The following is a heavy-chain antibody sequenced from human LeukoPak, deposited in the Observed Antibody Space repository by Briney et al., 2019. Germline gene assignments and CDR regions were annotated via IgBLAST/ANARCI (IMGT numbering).Heavy chain of an antibody. D-gene: IGHD1-7*01. CDR1: GYTFTSYG. Sequence: GASVKVSCKASGYTFTSYGISWVRQAPGQGLEWMGWISAYNGNTNYAQKLQGRVTMTTDTSTSTAYMELRSLRSDDTAVYYCARGPDNWNYGTYVVYYFDYWGRGTLVTVSS. J-gene: IGHJ4*02. CDR3: ARGPDNWNYGTYVVYYFDY. V-gene: IGHV1-18*01. CDR2: ISAYNGNT.